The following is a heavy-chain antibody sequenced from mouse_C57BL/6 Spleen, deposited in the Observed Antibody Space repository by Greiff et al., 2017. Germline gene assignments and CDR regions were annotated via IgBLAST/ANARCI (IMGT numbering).Heavy chain of an antibody. D-gene: IGHD1-1*01. CDR1: GFTFSDYG. V-gene: IGHV5-17*01. CDR3: ARNYYGSSYFDY. J-gene: IGHJ2*01. Sequence: DVKLQESGGGLVKPGGSLKLSCAASGFTFSDYGMHWVRQAPEKGLEWVAYISSGSSTIYYADTVKGRFTISRDNAKNTLFLQMTSLRSEDTAMYYCARNYYGSSYFDYWGQGTTLTVSS. CDR2: ISSGSSTI.